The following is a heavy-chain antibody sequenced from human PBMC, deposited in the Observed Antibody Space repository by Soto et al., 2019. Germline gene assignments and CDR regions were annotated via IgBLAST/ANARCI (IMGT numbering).Heavy chain of an antibody. V-gene: IGHV4-39*02. J-gene: IGHJ6*02. CDR2: IYYSGST. D-gene: IGHD6-19*01. CDR1: GGPISSSSYY. CDR3: ARDPGAVAVHLPYYYYYGMDV. Sequence: PSETLSLTCTVSGGPISSSSYYWGWIRQPPGKGLEWIGSIYYSGSTYYNPSLKSRVTISVDTSKNQFSLKLSSVTAADTAVYYCARDPGAVAVHLPYYYYYGMDVWGQGTTVTVSS.